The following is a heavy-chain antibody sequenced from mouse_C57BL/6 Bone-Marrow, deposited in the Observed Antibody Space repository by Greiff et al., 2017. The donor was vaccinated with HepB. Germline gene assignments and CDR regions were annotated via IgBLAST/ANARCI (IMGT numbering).Heavy chain of an antibody. J-gene: IGHJ3*01. D-gene: IGHD1-1*01. CDR1: GFNIKDDY. CDR2: IDPENGDT. CDR3: TTGLYYYGSSLFAY. Sequence: VQLQESGAELVRPGASVKLSCTASGFNIKDDYMHWVKQRPEQGLEWIGWIDPENGDTEYASKFQGKATITADTSSNTAYLQLSSLTSEDTAVYYCTTGLYYYGSSLFAYWGQGTLVTVS. V-gene: IGHV14-4*01.